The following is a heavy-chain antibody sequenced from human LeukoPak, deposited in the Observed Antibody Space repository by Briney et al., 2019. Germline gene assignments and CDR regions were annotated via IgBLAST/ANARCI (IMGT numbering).Heavy chain of an antibody. V-gene: IGHV4-39*07. CDR2: IYYSGST. CDR1: GGSISSSSYY. CDR3: ARAILNNWNDAPDAFDI. J-gene: IGHJ3*02. D-gene: IGHD1-20*01. Sequence: SETLSLTCTVSGGSISSSSYYWGWIRQPPGKGLEWIGSIYYSGSTYYNPSLKSRVTIPVDTSKNQFSLKLSSVTAADTAVYYCARAILNNWNDAPDAFDIWGQGTMVTVSS.